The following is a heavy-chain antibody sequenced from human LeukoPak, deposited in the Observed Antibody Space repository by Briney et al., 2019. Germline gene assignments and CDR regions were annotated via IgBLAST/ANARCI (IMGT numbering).Heavy chain of an antibody. CDR2: INPSGGST. Sequence: GASVKVSCKASGYTFTGYYMHWVRQAPGQGLEWMGIINPSGGSTSYAQKFQGRVTMTRDTSTSTVYMELSSLRSEDTAVYYCARDRVATSPYYYGMDVWGQGTTVTVSS. J-gene: IGHJ6*02. V-gene: IGHV1-46*01. CDR3: ARDRVATSPYYYGMDV. D-gene: IGHD5-12*01. CDR1: GYTFTGYY.